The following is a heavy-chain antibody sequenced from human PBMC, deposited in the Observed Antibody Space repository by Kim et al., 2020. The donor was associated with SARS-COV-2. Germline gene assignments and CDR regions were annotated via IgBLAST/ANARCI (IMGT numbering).Heavy chain of an antibody. J-gene: IGHJ4*02. CDR3: ARIQLDSAYGIAAAGYKQTLNSNFDY. CDR2: INHSGST. Sequence: SETLSLTCAVYGGSFSGYYWSWIRQPPGKGLEWIGEINHSGSTNYNPSLKSRVTISVDTSKNQFSLKLSSVTAADTAVYYCARIQLDSAYGIAAAGYKQTLNSNFDYWGQGTLVTVSS. CDR1: GGSFSGYY. V-gene: IGHV4-34*01. D-gene: IGHD6-13*01.